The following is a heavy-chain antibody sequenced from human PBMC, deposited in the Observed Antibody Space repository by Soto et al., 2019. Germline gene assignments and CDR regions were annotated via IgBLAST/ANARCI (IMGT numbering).Heavy chain of an antibody. V-gene: IGHV4-30-2*01. J-gene: IGHJ5*02. Sequence: QLQLQESGSGLVKPSQTLSLTCAVSGGSISSGGYSWSWIRQPPGKGLEWIGYIYHSGSTYYNPPPQSXXTISVHRSKNQFSLKLSSVTAADTAVYYCARVPSPWGQGTLVPVSS. CDR2: IYHSGST. CDR1: GGSISSGGYS. CDR3: ARVPSP.